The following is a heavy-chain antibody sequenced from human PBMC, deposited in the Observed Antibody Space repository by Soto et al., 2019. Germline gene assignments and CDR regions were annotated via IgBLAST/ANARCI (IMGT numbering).Heavy chain of an antibody. CDR1: GGSVSSGSYY. D-gene: IGHD6-6*01. Sequence: SETLSLTCTVSGGSVSSGSYYWSWIRQPPGKGLEWIGYIYYSGSTNYNPSLKSRVTISVDTSKNQFSLKLSSVTAADTAVYYCARDWSSSSWGYYYYYYVFDHWGQGTPVTVSS. V-gene: IGHV4-61*01. CDR3: ARDWSSSSWGYYYYYYVFDH. CDR2: IYYSGST. J-gene: IGHJ4*02.